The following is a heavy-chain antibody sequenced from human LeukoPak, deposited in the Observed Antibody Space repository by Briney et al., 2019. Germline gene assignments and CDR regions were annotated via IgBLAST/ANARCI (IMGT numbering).Heavy chain of an antibody. J-gene: IGHJ6*02. CDR3: AKDIGDGPPYGMDV. V-gene: IGHV3-23*01. D-gene: IGHD3-10*01. CDR1: GFTFSSYA. Sequence: PGGSLRLSCADSGFTFSSYAMSWVRQAPGKGLGWVSAVSGSGGSTYYADSVKGRFTISRDNSKNTLYLQMNSLRAEDTAVYYCAKDIGDGPPYGMDVWGQGTTVTVSS. CDR2: VSGSGGST.